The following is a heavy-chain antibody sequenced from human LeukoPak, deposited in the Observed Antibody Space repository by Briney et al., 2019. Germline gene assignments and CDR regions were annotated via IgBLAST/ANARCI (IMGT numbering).Heavy chain of an antibody. CDR1: GGTFSSYA. D-gene: IGHD5-24*01. CDR3: ARGEQEMATMSVDY. V-gene: IGHV1-69*13. Sequence: ASVKVSCKASGGTFSSYAISWVRQAPGQGLEWMGGIIPIFGTANYAQKFQGRVTITADESTSTAYMELSSLRSEDTAVYYCARGEQEMATMSVDYWGQGTLVTVSS. CDR2: IIPIFGTA. J-gene: IGHJ4*02.